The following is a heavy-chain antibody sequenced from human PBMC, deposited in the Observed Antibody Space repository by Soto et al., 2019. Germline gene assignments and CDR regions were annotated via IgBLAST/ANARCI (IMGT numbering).Heavy chain of an antibody. J-gene: IGHJ6*02. CDR1: GDSIRSYY. CDR3: ARAYGGVDNGLDV. CDR2: IYYSGST. D-gene: IGHD5-12*01. V-gene: IGHV4-59*01. Sequence: RSLTCTVSGDSIRSYYWTWIRQPPGKGLELIGYIYYSGSTRYNPSLKSRVTISVDMSKNQFSLKLSSVIAADTAVYYCARAYGGVDNGLDVWGQGTAVTVSS.